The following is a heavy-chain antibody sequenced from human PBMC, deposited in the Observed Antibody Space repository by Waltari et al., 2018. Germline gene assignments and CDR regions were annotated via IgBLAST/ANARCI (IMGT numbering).Heavy chain of an antibody. CDR2: IIPIFGTA. V-gene: IGHV1-69*05. Sequence: QVQLVQSGAEVKRPGSSVQVPCRASGGLFTNYAISWVRQAPGQGLEWMGGIIPIFGTANSAQKFQGRLTITSDESTSTAYMELSSLRPEDTAVYFCARDLGAMKVTSALEIWGQGTRVTVSS. D-gene: IGHD3-10*01. CDR1: GGLFTNYA. J-gene: IGHJ3*02. CDR3: ARDLGAMKVTSALEI.